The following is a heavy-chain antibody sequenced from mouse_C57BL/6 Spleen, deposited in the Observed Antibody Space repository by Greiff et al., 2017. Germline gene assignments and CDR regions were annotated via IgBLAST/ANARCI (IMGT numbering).Heavy chain of an antibody. CDR1: GYTFTDYE. D-gene: IGHD1-1*01. CDR2: IDPETGGT. Sequence: VQLKESGAELVRPGASVTLSCKASGYTFTDYEMHWVKQTPVHGLEWIGAIDPETGGTAYNQKFKGKAILTADKSSSTAYMELRSLTSEDSAVYYCTSSILLRFAYWGQGTLVTVSA. J-gene: IGHJ3*01. CDR3: TSSILLRFAY. V-gene: IGHV1-15*01.